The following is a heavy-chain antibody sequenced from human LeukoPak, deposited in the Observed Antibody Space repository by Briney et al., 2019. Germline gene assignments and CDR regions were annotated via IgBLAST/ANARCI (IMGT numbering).Heavy chain of an antibody. CDR2: IRSKAYGGTT. CDR3: TREYCSGGSCYFWAFDI. Sequence: GGSLRLSCTASGFTFGDYAMSWFRQAPGKGLEWVGFIRSKAYGGTTEYAASVKGRFTISRDDSKSIACLQMNSLKTEDTAVYYCTREYCSGGSCYFWAFDIWGQGTMVTVSS. V-gene: IGHV3-49*03. D-gene: IGHD2-15*01. J-gene: IGHJ3*02. CDR1: GFTFGDYA.